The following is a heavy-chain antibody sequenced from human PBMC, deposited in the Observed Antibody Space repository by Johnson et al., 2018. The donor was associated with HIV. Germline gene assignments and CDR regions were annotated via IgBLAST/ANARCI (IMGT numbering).Heavy chain of an antibody. V-gene: IGHV3-20*04. D-gene: IGHD4-17*01. CDR3: ARVTSSVTTAKYGAFDI. Sequence: MLLVESGGGVVHPGRSLRLSCAASGFRFDDYGMTWVRQAPGKGLEWVSGINWNGDSTGYADSVKGRFTISRDNSKSTLYLQMNSLGPEDTAVFYCARVTSSVTTAKYGAFDIWGQGTMVTVSS. CDR1: GFRFDDYG. CDR2: INWNGDST. J-gene: IGHJ3*02.